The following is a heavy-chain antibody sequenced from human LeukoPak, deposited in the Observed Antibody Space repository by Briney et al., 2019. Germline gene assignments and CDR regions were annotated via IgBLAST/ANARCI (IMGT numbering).Heavy chain of an antibody. CDR3: ARDPLADRYSSDWVP. CDR1: GGTFSSYA. CDR2: IIPILGIA. D-gene: IGHD6-19*01. J-gene: IGHJ5*02. V-gene: IGHV1-69*04. Sequence: GASVKVSCKASGGTFSSYAISWVRQAPGQGLEWMGRIIPILGIANYAQKFQGRVTITADKSTSTAYMELSSLRSEDTAVYYCARDPLADRYSSDWVPWGQGTLVTVSS.